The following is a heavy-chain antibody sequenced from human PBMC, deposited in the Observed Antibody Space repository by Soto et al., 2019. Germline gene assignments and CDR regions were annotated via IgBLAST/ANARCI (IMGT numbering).Heavy chain of an antibody. CDR1: GFTFNNYG. CDR2: IWYDGSHE. Sequence: QVQLVESGGGVVQPGRSLRLSCEASGFTFNNYGMHWVRQAPGKGLEWVAVIWYDGSHESYADSVKGRFTISRDNSKNVLYLQMNSLRAEDTAVYYCSRDIYAYDGRAYQGVDWYFDLWGRGTQVTVSS. D-gene: IGHD3-22*01. V-gene: IGHV3-33*01. CDR3: SRDIYAYDGRAYQGVDWYFDL. J-gene: IGHJ2*01.